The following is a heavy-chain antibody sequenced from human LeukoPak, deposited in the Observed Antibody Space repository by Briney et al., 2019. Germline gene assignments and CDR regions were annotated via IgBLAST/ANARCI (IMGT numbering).Heavy chain of an antibody. Sequence: SETLSLTCAVYGGSFSGYYWSWIRQPPGKGLEWIGEINHSGSTNYNPSLKSRVTISVDTSKNQFSLKLSSVTAADTAVYYCAGKDAYYDILTGYYNSRFDPWGQGTLVTVSS. CDR2: INHSGST. CDR3: AGKDAYYDILTGYYNSRFDP. D-gene: IGHD3-9*01. V-gene: IGHV4-34*01. J-gene: IGHJ5*02. CDR1: GGSFSGYY.